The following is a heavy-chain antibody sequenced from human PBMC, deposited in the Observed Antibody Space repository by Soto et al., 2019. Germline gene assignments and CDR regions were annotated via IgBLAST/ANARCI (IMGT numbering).Heavy chain of an antibody. CDR3: ARGGDPDY. D-gene: IGHD2-21*02. CDR1: GFKFDYYW. J-gene: IGHJ4*02. V-gene: IGHV3-74*01. CDR2: LQTDGSHP. Sequence: VQLVESGGGLVQPGGSLRLSCVASGFKFDYYWMHWVRQAPGGGLMWISRLQTDGSHPAYADSVKGRFTISRDNAKNTLYLQMNNLRVEDTAVYYCARGGDPDYWGQGTLVTVSS.